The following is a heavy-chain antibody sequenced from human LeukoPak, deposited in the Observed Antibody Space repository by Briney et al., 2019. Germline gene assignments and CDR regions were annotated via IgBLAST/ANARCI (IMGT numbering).Heavy chain of an antibody. J-gene: IGHJ6*04. Sequence: GGSLRLSCAASGFTFSGYGIPWVRQAPGKGLEWVAFIRYDGNNKYYTDSVKGRFTISRDNSKNTLYLEMNSLRVEDTAVYYCAKDTEKLLWFGELDVWGKGTTATISS. CDR2: IRYDGNNK. D-gene: IGHD3-10*01. CDR3: AKDTEKLLWFGELDV. V-gene: IGHV3-30*02. CDR1: GFTFSGYG.